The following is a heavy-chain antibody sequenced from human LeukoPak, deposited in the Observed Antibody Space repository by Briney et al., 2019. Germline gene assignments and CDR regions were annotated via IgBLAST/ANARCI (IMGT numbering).Heavy chain of an antibody. D-gene: IGHD1-26*01. CDR2: ITGDGGGT. V-gene: IGHV3-23*01. CDR1: GFTFRNYV. J-gene: IGHJ4*02. Sequence: GGSLRLSCAASGFTFRNYVMSWIRQTPGKGLEWVSAITGDGGGTNHADSVKGRFTISRDNSKNILYLQMNSLRADDTAAYYCVKEASSGNFVTIDCWGQGTLVTVSS. CDR3: VKEASSGNFVTIDC.